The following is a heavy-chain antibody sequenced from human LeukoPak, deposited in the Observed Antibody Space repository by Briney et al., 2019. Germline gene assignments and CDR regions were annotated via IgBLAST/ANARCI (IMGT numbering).Heavy chain of an antibody. CDR1: GFTFSSYG. V-gene: IGHV3-23*01. CDR2: ISGSGGST. D-gene: IGHD3-9*01. CDR3: AKDPDYDILTGYLNY. J-gene: IGHJ4*02. Sequence: GGSLRPSCAASGFTFSSYGMHWVRQAPGKGLEWVSAISGSGGSTYYADSVKGRFTISRDNSKNTLYLQMNSLRAEDTAVYYCAKDPDYDILTGYLNYWGQGTLVTVSS.